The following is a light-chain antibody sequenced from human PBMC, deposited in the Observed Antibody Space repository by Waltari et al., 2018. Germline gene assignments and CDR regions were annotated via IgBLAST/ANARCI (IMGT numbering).Light chain of an antibody. J-gene: IGKJ1*01. V-gene: IGKV3-20*01. CDR1: QSVSSSY. CDR3: QQYGSSPWT. Sequence: DIVLTHTPRTLSLSPGERATLSCRASQSVSSSYLAWYQQKPGQAPRVLIHGASNRATGIPDRFSGSGSGTDFTLTISRLEPEDFAVYYCQQYGSSPWTFGQGTKVEIK. CDR2: GAS.